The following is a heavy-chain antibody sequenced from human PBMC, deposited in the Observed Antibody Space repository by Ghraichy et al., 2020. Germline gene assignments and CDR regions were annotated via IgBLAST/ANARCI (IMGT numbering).Heavy chain of an antibody. V-gene: IGHV3-33*01. CDR3: ARARYSSGWYFDY. Sequence: GGSLRLSCAASGFTFSSYGMHWVRQAPGKGLEWVAVIWYDGSNKYYADSVKGRFTISRDNSKNTLYLQMNSLRAEDTAVYYCARARYSSGWYFDYWGQGTLVTDSS. D-gene: IGHD6-19*01. CDR1: GFTFSSYG. J-gene: IGHJ4*02. CDR2: IWYDGSNK.